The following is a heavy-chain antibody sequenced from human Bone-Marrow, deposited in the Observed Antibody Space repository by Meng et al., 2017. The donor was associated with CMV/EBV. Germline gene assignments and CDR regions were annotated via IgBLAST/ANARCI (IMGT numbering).Heavy chain of an antibody. CDR3: ARSLNHYAARGSGSYYAY. Sequence: SETLSLTCAVYGGSFSGYYWSWIRQPPGKGLEWIGEINHSGSTNYNPSLKSRVTISVDTSKNQFSLKLSSVTAADTAVYYCARSLNHYAARGSGSYYAYWGQGTLVTVSS. D-gene: IGHD1-26*01. V-gene: IGHV4-34*01. CDR2: INHSGST. CDR1: GGSFSGYY. J-gene: IGHJ4*02.